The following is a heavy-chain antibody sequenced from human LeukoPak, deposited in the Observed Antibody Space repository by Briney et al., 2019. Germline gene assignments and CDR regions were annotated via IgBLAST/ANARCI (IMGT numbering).Heavy chain of an antibody. Sequence: GGSLRLSCAASGFTFSSYWMSWVRQAPGKGLEWVSVIYTGGGTNYGDSVKGRFTISRDNSKNTLYLQMNSLRADDTAIYYCARGQAYCGADCYSDWGQGTLVTVSS. J-gene: IGHJ4*02. D-gene: IGHD2-21*02. V-gene: IGHV3-66*01. CDR2: IYTGGGT. CDR1: GFTFSSYW. CDR3: ARGQAYCGADCYSD.